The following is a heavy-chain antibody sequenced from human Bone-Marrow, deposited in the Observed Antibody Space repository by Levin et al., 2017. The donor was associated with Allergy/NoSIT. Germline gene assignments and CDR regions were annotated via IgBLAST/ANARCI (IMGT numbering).Heavy chain of an antibody. Sequence: GESLKISCAASGFTFSSYWMSWVRQAPGKGLEWVANIKQDGSEKYYVDSVKGRFTISRDNAKNSLYLQMNSLRAEDTAVYYCARDPPGVYGSPFFDYWGQGTLVTVSS. CDR2: IKQDGSEK. CDR1: GFTFSSYW. CDR3: ARDPPGVYGSPFFDY. D-gene: IGHD5/OR15-5a*01. J-gene: IGHJ4*02. V-gene: IGHV3-7*01.